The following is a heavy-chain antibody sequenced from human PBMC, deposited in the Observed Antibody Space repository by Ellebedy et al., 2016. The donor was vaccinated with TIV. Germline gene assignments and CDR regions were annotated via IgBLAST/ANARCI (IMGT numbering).Heavy chain of an antibody. V-gene: IGHV4-39*07. CDR3: ARDQALPRRRYDT. CDR2: IYYSGSA. CDR1: GGSISNSDYY. Sequence: MPSETLSLTCTVSGGSISNSDYYWNWIRQPPGKGLEGSGSIYYSGSAYYNTSLKSRVTVSVDTSKNQFSLNLSSVTAADTAVYYCARDQALPRRRYDTWGQGTLVTVSS. J-gene: IGHJ5*02.